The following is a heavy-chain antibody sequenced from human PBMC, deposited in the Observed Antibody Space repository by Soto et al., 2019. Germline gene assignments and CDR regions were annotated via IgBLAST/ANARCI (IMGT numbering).Heavy chain of an antibody. V-gene: IGHV6-1*01. Sequence: RTQAQAITYASSGGSVCRSSASWNWIRQSPSRGLEWLGRTYYRSKWYYGYAVSVKSRITIKPDTSKNQFSLQLNSVTPEDTAVYYCARIHSSSSSDMDVWGQGTTVTVS. CDR2: TYYRSKWYY. CDR3: ARIHSSSSSDMDV. D-gene: IGHD6-6*01. CDR1: GGSVCRSSAS. J-gene: IGHJ6*02.